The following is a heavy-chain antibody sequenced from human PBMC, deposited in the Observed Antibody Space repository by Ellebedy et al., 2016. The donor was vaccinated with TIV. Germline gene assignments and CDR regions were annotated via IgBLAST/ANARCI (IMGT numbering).Heavy chain of an antibody. J-gene: IGHJ3*02. CDR3: ARDGSYGDYLFPAHAFEI. CDR1: GFSFSSYW. D-gene: IGHD4-17*01. Sequence: GESLKISCAATGFSFSSYWMSWVRQAPGKGLEWVANMNQGGSQNYYVDSVKGRFTISRDNANPSLFLQMNSLSAEETAVYYCARDGSYGDYLFPAHAFEIWGQGTVVTVSS. CDR2: MNQGGSQN. V-gene: IGHV3-7*01.